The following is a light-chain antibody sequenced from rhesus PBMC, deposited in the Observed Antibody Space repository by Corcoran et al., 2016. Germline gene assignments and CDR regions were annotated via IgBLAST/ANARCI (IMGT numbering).Light chain of an antibody. CDR1: QSLLDSEDGNTY. J-gene: IGKJ2*01. Sequence: DIVMTQTPLSLPVSPGEPASISCRSSQSLLDSEDGNTYWDWYLQKPGQSPQLLIYAVSKRASGVPDRVSGSGSGTDFTLNISRVEAEDVGIYYCMQALEFPYSFGQGTKVEIK. CDR3: MQALEFPYS. CDR2: AVS. V-gene: IGKV2-104*02.